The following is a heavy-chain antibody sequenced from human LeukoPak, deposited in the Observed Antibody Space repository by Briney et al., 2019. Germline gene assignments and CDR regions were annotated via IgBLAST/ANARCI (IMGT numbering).Heavy chain of an antibody. CDR1: GYTFTSYG. CDR2: ISAYSGNT. Sequence: ASVKVSCKASGYTFTSYGISWVRQAPGQGLEWMGWISAYSGNTNYAQKLQGRVTMTTDTSTSTAYMELRSLRSDDTAVYYCARRDSNYYDSSGYQHWGQGTLVTVSS. J-gene: IGHJ1*01. V-gene: IGHV1-18*01. D-gene: IGHD3-22*01. CDR3: ARRDSNYYDSSGYQH.